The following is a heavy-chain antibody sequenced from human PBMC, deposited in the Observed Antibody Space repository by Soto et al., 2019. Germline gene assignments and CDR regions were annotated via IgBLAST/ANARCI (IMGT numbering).Heavy chain of an antibody. V-gene: IGHV1-18*01. J-gene: IGHJ4*02. CDR1: GYTFTSYG. D-gene: IGHD2-15*01. CDR2: ISAYNGNT. Sequence: ASVKVSCKASGYTFTSYGISWVRQAPGQGLEWMGWISAYNGNTNYAQNLQGRVTMTTDTATSTAYMELKSLRADDTAVYYCARESAGCSGSCHKPLDYWGQGILVTVSS. CDR3: ARESAGCSGSCHKPLDY.